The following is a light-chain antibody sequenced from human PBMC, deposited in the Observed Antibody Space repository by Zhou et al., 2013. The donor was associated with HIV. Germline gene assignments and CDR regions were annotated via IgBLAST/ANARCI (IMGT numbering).Light chain of an antibody. CDR3: QQSYNTRRVWT. CDR2: KAS. V-gene: IGKV1-39*01. Sequence: DIQMTQSPSSLSASAGDRVTITCRASQTISNYLNWYQQKPGKAPTLLIYKASNLQSGVPSRFSGSGSGADFTLTISSLQPEDFATYYCQQSYNTRRVWTFGQGTKVEI. J-gene: IGKJ1*01. CDR1: QTISNY.